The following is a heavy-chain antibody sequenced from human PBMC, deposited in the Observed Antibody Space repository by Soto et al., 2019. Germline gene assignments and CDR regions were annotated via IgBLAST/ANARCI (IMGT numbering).Heavy chain of an antibody. CDR1: GFTFSSYA. Sequence: QVQLVESGGGVVQPGRSLRLSCAASGFTFSSYAMHWVRQAPGKGLEWVAVISNDGSNKHYADSVKGRFTISRDNSKNTLYPQMTSLTAEATAVYYCAREYRLAVVAPGYWGQATLVSVSS. D-gene: IGHD3-22*01. CDR3: AREYRLAVVAPGY. CDR2: ISNDGSNK. V-gene: IGHV3-30-3*01. J-gene: IGHJ4*02.